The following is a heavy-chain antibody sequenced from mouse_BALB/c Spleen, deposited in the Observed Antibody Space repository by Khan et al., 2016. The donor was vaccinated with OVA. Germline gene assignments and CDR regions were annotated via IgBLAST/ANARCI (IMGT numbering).Heavy chain of an antibody. D-gene: IGHD2-14*01. Sequence: QVQLKESGAELVKPGASVKLSCKASGYTFTSYDINWVRQRPEQGLEWIGWMFPGDGSTKYNENFKGKATLTTDKSSSTAYMQLSRLTSEASGASFCARGGYGGFAYGVQGTLVTVSA. CDR1: GYTFTSYD. CDR3: ARGGYGGFAY. J-gene: IGHJ3*01. V-gene: IGHV1-85*01. CDR2: MFPGDGST.